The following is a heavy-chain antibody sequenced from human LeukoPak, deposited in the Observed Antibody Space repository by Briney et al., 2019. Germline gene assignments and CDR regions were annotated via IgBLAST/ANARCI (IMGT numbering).Heavy chain of an antibody. V-gene: IGHV3-23*01. CDR3: AKLGSGYSYGYIDY. D-gene: IGHD5-18*01. J-gene: IGHJ4*02. CDR1: GFTVSSSY. Sequence: PGGSLRLSCAASGFTVSSSYMSWVRQAPGKGLEWVSAISGSGGSTYYADSVKGRFTISRDNSKNTLYLQMNSLRAEDTAVYYCAKLGSGYSYGYIDYWGQGTLVTVSS. CDR2: ISGSGGST.